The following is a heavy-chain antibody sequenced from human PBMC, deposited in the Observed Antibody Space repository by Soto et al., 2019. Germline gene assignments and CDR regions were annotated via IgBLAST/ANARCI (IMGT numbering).Heavy chain of an antibody. Sequence: ASETLSLTCTVSGGSVSSANYYWGWIRQPPGKGLEWIGSIYYSGNTNYNPSLNSRVTISVDTSKNQFSLRLSSVTAADTAVYYCARVSGSYYHVYYFDYWGQGTLVTVS. CDR2: IYYSGNT. CDR1: GGSVSSANYY. V-gene: IGHV4-61*01. J-gene: IGHJ4*02. CDR3: ARVSGSYYHVYYFDY. D-gene: IGHD1-26*01.